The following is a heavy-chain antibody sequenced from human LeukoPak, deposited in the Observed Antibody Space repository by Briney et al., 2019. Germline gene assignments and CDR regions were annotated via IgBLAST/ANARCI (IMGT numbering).Heavy chain of an antibody. CDR1: GFIFDDYG. J-gene: IGHJ5*02. CDR3: ARAPKFRLVGVPKGPFDP. V-gene: IGHV3-11*01. CDR2: ISSSGSTI. Sequence: PGGSLRLSCAASGFIFDDYGMSWVRQAPGRGLEWISYISSSGSTIYYADSVKGRFTISRDNAKNSLYLQMHSLRAEDTAVYYCARAPKFRLVGVPKGPFDPWGQGTLVTVSS. D-gene: IGHD1-26*01.